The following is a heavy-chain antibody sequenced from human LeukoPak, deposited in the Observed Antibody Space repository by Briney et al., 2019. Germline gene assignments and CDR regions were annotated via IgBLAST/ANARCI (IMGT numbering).Heavy chain of an antibody. CDR2: INHSGST. V-gene: IGHV4-34*01. CDR3: ARGHYYYDSSGYFRYYYYYMDV. CDR1: GGSISGYY. Sequence: KPSETLSLTCTVSGGSISGYYWSWIRQPPGKGLEWIGEINHSGSTNYNPSLKSRVTISVDTSKNQFSLKLSSVTAADTAVYYCARGHYYYDSSGYFRYYYYYMDVWGKGTTVTVSS. J-gene: IGHJ6*03. D-gene: IGHD3-22*01.